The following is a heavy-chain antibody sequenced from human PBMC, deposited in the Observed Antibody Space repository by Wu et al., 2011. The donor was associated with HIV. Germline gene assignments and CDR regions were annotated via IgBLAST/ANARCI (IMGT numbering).Heavy chain of an antibody. V-gene: IGHV1-2*02. Sequence: QVQLVQSGAEVKKPGASVKVSCKAFGYTFTGNYMHWVRQAPGQGLEWMGWINANSGGTKYAQKFQGRVTMTRGTSISTAYMELSRLRSDDTAVYYCARAPRGSYAFDIWGQGTMVTVSS. J-gene: IGHJ3*02. CDR1: GYTFTGNY. CDR2: INANSGGT. CDR3: ARAPRGSYAFDI. D-gene: IGHD1-26*01.